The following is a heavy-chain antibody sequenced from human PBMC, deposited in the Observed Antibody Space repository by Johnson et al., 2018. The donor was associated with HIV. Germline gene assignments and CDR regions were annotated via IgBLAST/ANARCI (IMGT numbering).Heavy chain of an antibody. D-gene: IGHD3-10*01. CDR3: ASQVRGLLGLRWAM. CDR1: GFTVSSNY. CDR2: INSGGST. V-gene: IGHV3-66*04. Sequence: EVQLVESGGGLVQPGGSLRLSCAASGFTVSSNYMSWVRQGPGKGLEWVSVINSGGSTNYVDSVRGRFTISRDNSKNTLYLQMNKLRAEDTAVYFCASQVRGLLGLRWAMWG. J-gene: IGHJ1*01.